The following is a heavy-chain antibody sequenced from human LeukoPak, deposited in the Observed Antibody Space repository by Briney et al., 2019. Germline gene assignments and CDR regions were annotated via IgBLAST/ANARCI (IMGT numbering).Heavy chain of an antibody. CDR1: GGTFSSYA. Sequence: ASVKVSCKASGGTFSSYAISWVRQAPGQGLEWMGGIIPIFGTANYAQKFQGRVTITADESTSTAYMELSSLRSEDTAVYYCARDFAVAGNNWFDPWGQGTLVTVSS. V-gene: IGHV1-69*13. CDR2: IIPIFGTA. CDR3: ARDFAVAGNNWFDP. D-gene: IGHD6-19*01. J-gene: IGHJ5*02.